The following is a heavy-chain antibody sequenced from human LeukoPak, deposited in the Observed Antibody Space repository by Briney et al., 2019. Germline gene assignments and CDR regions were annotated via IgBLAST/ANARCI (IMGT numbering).Heavy chain of an antibody. CDR1: GFSVSSNY. CDR3: AKEYSDF. CDR2: MYAAGGT. V-gene: IGHV3-53*01. J-gene: IGHJ4*02. Sequence: PGGSLRLSCAVSGFSVSSNYMNWVRQAPGKGLEWVSVMYAAGGTYYADSVKGRFTISRDNSKNTLYLQMNSLRAEDTAAYYCAKEYSDFWGQGALVTVSS. D-gene: IGHD2-15*01.